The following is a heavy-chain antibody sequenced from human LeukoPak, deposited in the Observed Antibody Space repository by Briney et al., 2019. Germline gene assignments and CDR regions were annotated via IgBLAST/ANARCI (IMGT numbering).Heavy chain of an antibody. CDR3: ARAYAGGIFDS. J-gene: IGHJ4*02. CDR2: IKEDGSEN. D-gene: IGHD3-16*01. V-gene: IGHV3-7*04. CDR1: GFTFSDYW. Sequence: GGSLRLSCVASGFTFSDYWMSWVRQAPGKGLEWMANIKEDGSENYYVDSVRGRFTISRDNAKNSLYLQMNSLRAEDTATYYCARAYAGGIFDSWGQGTLVTVSS.